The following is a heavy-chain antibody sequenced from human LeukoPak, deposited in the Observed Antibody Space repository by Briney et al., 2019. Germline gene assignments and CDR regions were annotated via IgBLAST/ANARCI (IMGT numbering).Heavy chain of an antibody. Sequence: PGGSLRLSCAASGFTFSSYSMNWVRQAPGKGLEWVSSISSSSSYIYYADSVKGRFTISRDNAKNSLYLQMNSLRAEDTAVYYCARDRGKVLEAFDIWGQGTMVTVSS. CDR1: GFTFSSYS. J-gene: IGHJ3*02. V-gene: IGHV3-21*01. CDR2: ISSSSSYI. CDR3: ARDRGKVLEAFDI. D-gene: IGHD3-3*01.